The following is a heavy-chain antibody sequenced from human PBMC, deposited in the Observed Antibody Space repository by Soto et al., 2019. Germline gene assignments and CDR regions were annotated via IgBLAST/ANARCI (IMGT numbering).Heavy chain of an antibody. CDR1: GFTFSGSA. Sequence: EVPLVESGGGLVQPGESLKLSCAVSGFTFSGSAMHWVRQASGKGLEWVGRIRSKANNYATAYAASVKGRFTISRDDSKNTAYLPMNSLKSEETAVYYCTRGYGDSVRDYWGQGTLVTVSS. CDR2: IRSKANNYAT. J-gene: IGHJ4*02. V-gene: IGHV3-73*01. CDR3: TRGYGDSVRDY. D-gene: IGHD4-17*01.